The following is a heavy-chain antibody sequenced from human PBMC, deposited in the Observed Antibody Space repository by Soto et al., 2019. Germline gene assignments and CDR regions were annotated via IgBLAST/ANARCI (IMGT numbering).Heavy chain of an antibody. CDR2: ISYDGSDK. CDR3: ARDDNWNYVNGMDV. V-gene: IGHV3-30*03. CDR1: GFIFSDYG. Sequence: PGGSLRLSCAASGFIFSDYGMHWVRQAPGKGLEWVTVISYDGSDKYYADSVKGRFTISRDKSKNMVYLQMNSLRAEDTAVYYCARDDNWNYVNGMDVWGQGTTVTVSS. D-gene: IGHD1-7*01. J-gene: IGHJ6*02.